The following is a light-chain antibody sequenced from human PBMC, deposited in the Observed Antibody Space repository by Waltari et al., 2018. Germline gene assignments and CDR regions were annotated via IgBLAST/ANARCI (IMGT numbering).Light chain of an antibody. CDR1: SSDVGGYDF. CDR2: GVN. CDR3: SSYTTSGTLV. J-gene: IGLJ1*01. Sequence: QSAPTQPASVSGSPGQSITIPCTGTSSDVGGYDFVSWHQQYPGTAPKVMIYGVNNRPSGVSNRFSGSKSGNTASLIISGLQADDEADYYCSSYTTSGTLVFGTGTKVTVL. V-gene: IGLV2-14*01.